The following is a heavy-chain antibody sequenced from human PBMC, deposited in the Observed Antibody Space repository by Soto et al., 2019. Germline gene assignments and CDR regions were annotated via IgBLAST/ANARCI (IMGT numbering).Heavy chain of an antibody. CDR2: IYYSGTS. CDR3: ARLHCDSPNCVPLDP. J-gene: IGHJ5*02. V-gene: IGHV4-39*01. CDR1: GGSISDDTYY. D-gene: IGHD2-2*01. Sequence: QLQLQESGPGLVKPSETLSLTCTVSGGSISDDTYYWGWIRQPPGKGLEWIGRIYYSGTSSYNPSLKSRVTMSVATSKKQLSLRRSSVTAADTAVYYCARLHCDSPNCVPLDPWGQGTLVIVSS.